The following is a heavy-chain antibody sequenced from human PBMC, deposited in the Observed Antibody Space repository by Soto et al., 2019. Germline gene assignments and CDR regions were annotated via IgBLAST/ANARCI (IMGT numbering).Heavy chain of an antibody. CDR2: ISGSGGST. CDR3: AKAHGSGIPRSAFDI. J-gene: IGHJ3*02. CDR1: GFTFSNYA. V-gene: IGHV3-23*01. Sequence: GGSLRLSCAASGFTFSNYAMSWIRQAPGKGLEWVSVISGSGGSTYYADSVKGRFTISRDNSKNTLYVQMNSLRAEDTAVYYCAKAHGSGIPRSAFDIWGQGTMVTVSS. D-gene: IGHD3-10*01.